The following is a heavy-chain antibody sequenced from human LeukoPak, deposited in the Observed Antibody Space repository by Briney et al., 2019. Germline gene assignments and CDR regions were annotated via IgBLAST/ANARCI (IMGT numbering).Heavy chain of an antibody. CDR3: ARACGGDCYLSDY. D-gene: IGHD2-21*02. CDR2: ISWNSGSI. V-gene: IGHV3-9*01. CDR1: GFTIDDYA. J-gene: IGHJ4*02. Sequence: QSGGSLRLSCAASGFTIDDYAMHWVRQAPGKGLEWVSGISWNSGSIGYADSVKGRFTISRDNAKNSLYLQLNSLRVEDTAVYYCARACGGDCYLSDYWGQGTLVTVSS.